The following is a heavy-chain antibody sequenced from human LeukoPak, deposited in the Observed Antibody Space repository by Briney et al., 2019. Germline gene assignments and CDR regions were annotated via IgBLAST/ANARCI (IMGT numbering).Heavy chain of an antibody. V-gene: IGHV3-7*05. Sequence: GGSLRLSCAASGFTFSSYWMTWVRQAPGKGLEWVANIREDGSEKYYVESVKGRFSISRDNAKNSLYLQMNSLRAEDTAVYYCTKWSGYGDSWGQGTLVTVSS. CDR3: TKWSGYGDS. CDR1: GFTFSSYW. CDR2: IREDGSEK. D-gene: IGHD5-12*01. J-gene: IGHJ4*02.